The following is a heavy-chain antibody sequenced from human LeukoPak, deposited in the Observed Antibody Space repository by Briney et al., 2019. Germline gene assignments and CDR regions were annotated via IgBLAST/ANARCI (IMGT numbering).Heavy chain of an antibody. CDR1: GYSFTSYW. D-gene: IGHD3-10*01. J-gene: IGHJ5*02. V-gene: IGHV5-10-1*01. CDR3: ARTWFGSLDP. CDR2: IDPSDSYT. Sequence: GESLEISCKGSGYSFTSYWISCVRQMPGKGQEWMGRIDPSDSYTNYSPSFQGHVTISADKSISTAYLQWSSLKASDTAMYYCARTWFGSLDPWGQGTLVTVSS.